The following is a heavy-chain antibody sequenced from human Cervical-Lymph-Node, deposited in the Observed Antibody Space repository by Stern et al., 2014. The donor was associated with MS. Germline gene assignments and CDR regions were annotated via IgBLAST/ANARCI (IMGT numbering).Heavy chain of an antibody. CDR2: IYPGDSDT. J-gene: IGHJ4*02. CDR3: ARDYGDYAFDY. D-gene: IGHD4-17*01. V-gene: IGHV5-51*01. Sequence: EVQLVQSGAEVKKPGESLKISCKGSGYSFTANWIAWVRQMPGKGLEWMGIIYPGDSDTRYSPSFQGQVPISADKSISPASLQWSSLKASDTAMYYCARDYGDYAFDYWGQGTLVTVSS. CDR1: GYSFTANW.